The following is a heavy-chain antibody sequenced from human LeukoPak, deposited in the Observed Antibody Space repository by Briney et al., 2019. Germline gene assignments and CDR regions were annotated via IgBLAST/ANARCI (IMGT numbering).Heavy chain of an antibody. Sequence: GGSLRLSCAASGFTFSSYTMSWVRQAPGKGLEWVSTITTSDGNTYYADSVKGRFTVSRDNSKNTLFLQMNSLRAEDTAVYYCAKDGGLWVSAHWGDSWGRGTLITVSS. CDR2: ITTSDGNT. J-gene: IGHJ4*02. D-gene: IGHD7-27*01. CDR3: AKDGGLWVSAHWGDS. V-gene: IGHV3-23*01. CDR1: GFTFSSYT.